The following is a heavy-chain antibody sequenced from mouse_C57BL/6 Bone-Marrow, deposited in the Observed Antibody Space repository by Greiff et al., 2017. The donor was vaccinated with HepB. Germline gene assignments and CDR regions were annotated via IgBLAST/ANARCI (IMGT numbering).Heavy chain of an antibody. CDR2: INPNNGCT. Sequence: EVQLQQSGPELVKPGASVKIPCKASGYTFTDYNMDWVKQSHGKSLEWIGDINPNNGCTIYNQKFKGKATLTVDKSSSTAYMELRSLTSEDTAVYYCARVATGPFDYWGQGTTLTVSS. CDR3: ARVATGPFDY. CDR1: GYTFTDYN. J-gene: IGHJ2*01. V-gene: IGHV1-18*01. D-gene: IGHD1-1*01.